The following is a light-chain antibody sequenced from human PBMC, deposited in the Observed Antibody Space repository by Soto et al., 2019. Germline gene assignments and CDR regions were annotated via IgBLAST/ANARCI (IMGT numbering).Light chain of an antibody. CDR3: QQFNIGLT. Sequence: IVMTQSPATLSVTPGERATLSCRATESVSSNLAWYQQKPGQAPRLLIYDASTRATGIPARFSGSGSGTEFTLAISSLQSEDFAVYYCQQFNIGLTFGGGTKVDIK. CDR1: ESVSSN. J-gene: IGKJ4*01. CDR2: DAS. V-gene: IGKV3-15*01.